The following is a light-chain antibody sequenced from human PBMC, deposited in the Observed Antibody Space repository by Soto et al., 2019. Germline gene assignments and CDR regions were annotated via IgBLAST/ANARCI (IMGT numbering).Light chain of an antibody. CDR1: SGHNSYI. CDR2: LNSDGSH. J-gene: IGLJ3*02. V-gene: IGLV4-69*01. CDR3: QTWDTGPWV. Sequence: QLVLTQSPSASASLGASVRLTCTLSSGHNSYIIAWHQQQPEKGPRYLMKLNSDGSHNRGDGITDRFSGSSSGAERYLTISSLQSDDEADYYCQTWDTGPWVFGGGTKLTVL.